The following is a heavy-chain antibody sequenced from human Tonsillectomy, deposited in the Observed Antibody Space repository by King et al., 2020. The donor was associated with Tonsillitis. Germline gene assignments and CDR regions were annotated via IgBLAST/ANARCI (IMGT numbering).Heavy chain of an antibody. CDR2: ISHDGSNK. CDR1: GFTFSSYG. D-gene: IGHD2-2*01. CDR3: AKDREPVVLAAPYYFDY. V-gene: IGHV3-30*18. Sequence: VQLVESGGGVVQPGRSLRLSCAVSGFTFSSYGMHWVRQAPGKGLEWVAVISHDGSNKYYADSVKGRFTISRDNSKNTLYLQMNSLRAEDTAVYYCAKDREPVVLAAPYYFDYWGQGTLVTVSS. J-gene: IGHJ4*02.